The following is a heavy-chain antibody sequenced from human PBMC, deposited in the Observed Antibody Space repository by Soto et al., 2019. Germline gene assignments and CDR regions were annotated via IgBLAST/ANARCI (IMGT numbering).Heavy chain of an antibody. V-gene: IGHV3-30*18. D-gene: IGHD6-19*01. J-gene: IGHJ4*02. CDR3: AKADTPGWPDC. CDR2: ISFDGSNE. CDR1: GFTFSSYG. Sequence: QVQLVESGGGVVQPGRSLRLSCAASGFTFSSYGMHWVRQAPGKGLEWVAVISFDGSNEYYAEFVKGRFTISRDNSKNTLVVQMNSLRPEDTALYYCAKADTPGWPDCWGQGTLVTVSS.